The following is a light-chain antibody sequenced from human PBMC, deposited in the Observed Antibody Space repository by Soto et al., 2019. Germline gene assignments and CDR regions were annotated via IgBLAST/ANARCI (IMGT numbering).Light chain of an antibody. CDR2: AAS. V-gene: IGKV1-27*01. J-gene: IGKJ1*01. CDR1: QGISNE. Sequence: DIQLTQSPPSLSACVGDRVTITWLASQGISNEFAWNQQKPGEIPNIVIYAASILLTGVPSRCSGSGSGTDFSLTISSLQPEDVATSYCQKYNSPPRTFGQGTKVDIK. CDR3: QKYNSPPRT.